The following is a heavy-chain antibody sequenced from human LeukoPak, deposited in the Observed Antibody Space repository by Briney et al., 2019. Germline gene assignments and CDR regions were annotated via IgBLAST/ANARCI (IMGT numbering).Heavy chain of an antibody. Sequence: GGSLRLSCAASGFTFSSYGMHWVRQAPGKGLEWVAVISYDGSNKYYAVSVKGRFTISRDNSKSTLYLQMNSLRAEDTAVYYCAKGPWIQLEGGYFDYWGQGTLVTVSS. V-gene: IGHV3-30*18. CDR2: ISYDGSNK. CDR3: AKGPWIQLEGGYFDY. D-gene: IGHD5-18*01. CDR1: GFTFSSYG. J-gene: IGHJ4*02.